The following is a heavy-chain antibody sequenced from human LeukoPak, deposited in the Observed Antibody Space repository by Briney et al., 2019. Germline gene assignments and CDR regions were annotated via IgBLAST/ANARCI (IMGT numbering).Heavy chain of an antibody. J-gene: IGHJ6*02. CDR1: GFPFSSHS. CDR3: ARDQWPAYYYHGMDV. CDR2: ISGTGGAI. V-gene: IGHV3-48*01. D-gene: IGHD6-19*01. Sequence: GGSRRLSCAASGFPFSSHSMNWVRQAPGKGLEGLSYISGTGGAIHYADSVKGRFIISRDNAKNSLYLQMNRLRAEDTAIYYCARDQWPAYYYHGMDVWGQGTTVTVSS.